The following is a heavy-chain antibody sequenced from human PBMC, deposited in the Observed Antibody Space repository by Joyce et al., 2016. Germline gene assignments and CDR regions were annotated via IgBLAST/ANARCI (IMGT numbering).Heavy chain of an antibody. D-gene: IGHD4/OR15-4a*01. CDR1: GGSFSGYY. CDR3: ARGPLANGRLVWFDP. CDR2: INDSGRT. Sequence: QAQLQQWGAGLLKPSETLFLPCAVYGGSFSGYYWSWIRQPPGKGREWIGKINDSGRTNDNPTHSRGVTIAVGTAKNQFALELSSVTAADAAVYYCARGPLANGRLVWFDPWGQGTLVTVSS. J-gene: IGHJ5*02. V-gene: IGHV4-34*01.